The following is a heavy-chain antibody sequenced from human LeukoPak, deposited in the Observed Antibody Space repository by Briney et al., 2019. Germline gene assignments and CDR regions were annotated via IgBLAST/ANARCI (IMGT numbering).Heavy chain of an antibody. CDR1: GYTFTSYG. CDR3: ARGSPLDYDFWSGYYWALFDY. J-gene: IGHJ4*02. CDR2: ISAYNGNT. Sequence: ASVKVSCKASGYTFTSYGINWVRQAPGQGLEWMGWISAYNGNTNYAQKLQGRVTMTTDTSTSTAYMELRSLRSDDTAVYYCARGSPLDYDFWSGYYWALFDYWGQGTLVTVSS. D-gene: IGHD3-3*01. V-gene: IGHV1-18*01.